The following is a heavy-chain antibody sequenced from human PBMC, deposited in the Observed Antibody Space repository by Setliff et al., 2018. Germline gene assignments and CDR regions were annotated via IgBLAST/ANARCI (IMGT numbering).Heavy chain of an antibody. CDR3: ARDVGGEGYFDS. D-gene: IGHD3-10*01. J-gene: IGHJ4*02. Sequence: SETLSLTCTVSSGSISYNYWSWIRQPAGKGLQWIGRINTSGSTKYNPSLKSRVTMSVDTSKNQFSLKLSAVTAADTAVYYCARDVGGEGYFDSWGQGTLVTVSS. V-gene: IGHV4-4*07. CDR2: INTSGST. CDR1: SGSISYNY.